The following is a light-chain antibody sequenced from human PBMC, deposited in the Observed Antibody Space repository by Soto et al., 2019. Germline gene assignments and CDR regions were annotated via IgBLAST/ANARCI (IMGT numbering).Light chain of an antibody. CDR1: QSVSSY. CDR2: DAS. J-gene: IGKJ2*01. Sequence: EIVLTQSPAPLSSSPGERDTLSCRATQSVSSYLAWYQQKPGQAPMLLIYDASNRATGIPARFSGSGSGTDFTLTISSLEPEDCAVYYCQQRSNWPPYTFGQGTKLEIK. V-gene: IGKV3-11*01. CDR3: QQRSNWPPYT.